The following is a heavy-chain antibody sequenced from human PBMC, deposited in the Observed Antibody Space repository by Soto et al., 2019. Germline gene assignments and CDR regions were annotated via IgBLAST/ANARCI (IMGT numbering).Heavy chain of an antibody. D-gene: IGHD6-13*01. V-gene: IGHV3-23*01. CDR3: AKVNRRAAAGIGTRDYFDY. CDR2: ISGSGGST. Sequence: EVQLLESGGGLVQPGGSLRLSCAASGFTFSSYAMSWVRQAPGKGLEWVSAISGSGGSTYYADSVKGRFTISRDNSKNTLYLQMNSLRAEDTAVYYCAKVNRRAAAGIGTRDYFDYWGQGTLVTVSS. J-gene: IGHJ4*02. CDR1: GFTFSSYA.